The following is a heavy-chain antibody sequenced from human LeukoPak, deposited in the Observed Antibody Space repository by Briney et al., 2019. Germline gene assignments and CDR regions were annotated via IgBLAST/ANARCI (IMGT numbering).Heavy chain of an antibody. CDR2: IYYSGST. D-gene: IGHD6-19*01. J-gene: IGHJ4*02. CDR1: GGSISSRSYY. CDR3: ARRGSGWSREFDY. Sequence: SETLSLTCTVSGGSISSRSYYWGWIRQPPGKGLEWIGSIYYSGSTYYNPSLKSRVTISVDTSKSQFSLKLNSVTAADTAVYYCARRGSGWSREFDYWGQGTLVTVSS. V-gene: IGHV4-39*01.